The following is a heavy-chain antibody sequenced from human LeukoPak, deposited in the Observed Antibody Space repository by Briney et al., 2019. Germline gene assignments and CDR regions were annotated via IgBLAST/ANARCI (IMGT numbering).Heavy chain of an antibody. CDR2: IYYSGNT. V-gene: IGHV4-39*07. D-gene: IGHD3-10*01. Sequence: SETLSLTCTVSGGSISSSSDYWGWVRQPPGKGLEWIGSIYYSGNTYYNPSLKSRVTISVDTSKNQLSLKLSSVTAADTAVYYCARSPSYYYADYWGQGTLVTVSS. CDR1: GGSISSSSDY. J-gene: IGHJ4*02. CDR3: ARSPSYYYADY.